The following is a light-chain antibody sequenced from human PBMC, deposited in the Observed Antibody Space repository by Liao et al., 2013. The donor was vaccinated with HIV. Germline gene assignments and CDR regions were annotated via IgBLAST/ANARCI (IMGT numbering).Light chain of an antibody. Sequence: SYELTQPPSVSVSPGQTASITCSGDKLGDKYACWYQQKPGQSPVLVIYQDNKRPSGIPERFSGSNSGSTATLTISGTQAMDEADYYCQVWDSSSDHLVVFGGGTKLTVL. V-gene: IGLV3-1*01. CDR3: QVWDSSSDHLVV. CDR2: QDN. J-gene: IGLJ2*01. CDR1: KLGDKY.